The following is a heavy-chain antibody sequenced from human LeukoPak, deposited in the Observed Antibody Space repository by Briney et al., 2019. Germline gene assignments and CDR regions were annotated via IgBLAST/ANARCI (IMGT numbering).Heavy chain of an antibody. Sequence: SETLSLTCTVSGVSISSSIHFWGWIRQPPGKGLEWMATIFYSGSTYYNPSLKSRVTISADMSKNQFSLKLNSVTAADTAVYYCARQTNRGAGNFDSWGQGTLVTVSS. CDR2: IFYSGST. CDR1: GVSISSSIHF. V-gene: IGHV4-39*01. D-gene: IGHD1-1*01. J-gene: IGHJ4*02. CDR3: ARQTNRGAGNFDS.